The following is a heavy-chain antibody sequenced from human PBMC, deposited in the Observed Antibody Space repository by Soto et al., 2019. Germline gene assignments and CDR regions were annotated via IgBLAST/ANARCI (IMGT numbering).Heavy chain of an antibody. Sequence: GGSLRLSCVASEFSFSRYAMTWVRQAAEKGLQWVAGLGPDGRNTFYGESVRGRFTISRDNSRNTLYLQMSSLRAEDTAVYFCVKQMTTWTDSFFDFWGQGIQVTVSS. CDR1: EFSFSRYA. V-gene: IGHV3-23*01. CDR3: VKQMTTWTDSFFDF. D-gene: IGHD4-17*01. J-gene: IGHJ4*02. CDR2: LGPDGRNT.